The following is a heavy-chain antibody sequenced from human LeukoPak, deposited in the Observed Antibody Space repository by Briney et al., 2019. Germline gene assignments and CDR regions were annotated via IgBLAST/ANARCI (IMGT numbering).Heavy chain of an antibody. CDR2: ITSDGSGT. D-gene: IGHD2-2*01. Sequence: GGSLRLSCAASGFTFNNYFMHWVRQAQGKGLVWVSRITSDGSGTNYADSVKGRFTISRDNAKNTLYLQMNSLRVEDTAVYYCVNLGYCTTSSCQPWGQGTLVTVSS. CDR1: GFTFNNYF. CDR3: VNLGYCTTSSCQP. J-gene: IGHJ4*02. V-gene: IGHV3-74*01.